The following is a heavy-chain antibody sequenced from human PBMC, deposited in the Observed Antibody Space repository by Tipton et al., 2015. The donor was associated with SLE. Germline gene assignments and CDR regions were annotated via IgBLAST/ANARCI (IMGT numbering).Heavy chain of an antibody. CDR2: VYYDGIT. CDR3: ASGILTGNAAFDP. D-gene: IGHD3-9*01. J-gene: IGHJ3*01. CDR1: GVSIASTSYY. Sequence: TLSLTCTVSGVSIASTSYYWGWVRQPPGKGLEWIGSVYYDGITYYNPSLKSRLTMSLDTSKNQISLQLKSVTAADTAVYFCASGILTGNAAFDPWGPGTMVTVSS. V-gene: IGHV4-39*07.